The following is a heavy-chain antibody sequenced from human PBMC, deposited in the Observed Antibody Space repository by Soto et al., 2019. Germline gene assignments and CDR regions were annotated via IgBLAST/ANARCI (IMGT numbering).Heavy chain of an antibody. D-gene: IGHD4-17*01. CDR3: AKEQATVTTGYWYFDL. CDR2: ISGSGGST. V-gene: IGHV3-23*01. CDR1: GFTFSSYA. J-gene: IGHJ2*01. Sequence: EVQLLESGGGLVQPGGSLRLSCAASGFTFSSYAMSWVRQAPGKGLEWVSAISGSGGSTYYADPVKGRFTISRDNSKNTLYLQMNSLRAEDTAVYYCAKEQATVTTGYWYFDLWGRGTLVTVSS.